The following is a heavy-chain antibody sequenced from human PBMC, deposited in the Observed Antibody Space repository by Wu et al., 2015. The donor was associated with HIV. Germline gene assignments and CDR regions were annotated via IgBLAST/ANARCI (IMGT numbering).Heavy chain of an antibody. CDR1: GYTFTSHD. V-gene: IGHV1-8*01. D-gene: IGHD3-22*01. J-gene: IGHJ6*02. CDR3: ARWGGGITMIGMDV. Sequence: QVQLVQSGAEVKKPGASVRVSCEASGYTFTSHDINWVRQATGQGLEWMGWMNPNSGNTGYAQKFQGRVTMTRDTPISTAYMELRNLRSEDTAVYYCARWGGGITMIGMDVWGQGTTVTVSS. CDR2: MNPNSGNT.